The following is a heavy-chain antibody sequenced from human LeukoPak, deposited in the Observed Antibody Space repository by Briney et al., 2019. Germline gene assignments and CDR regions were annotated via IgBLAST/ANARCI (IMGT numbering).Heavy chain of an antibody. V-gene: IGHV1-46*01. Sequence: ASVKVSCKASGYTFTSYGISWVRQAPGQGLEWMGIINPSGGSTSYAQKFQGRVNMTRDTSTSTVYMELSSLRSEDTAVYYCARFYGGNPYSHFDYWGQGTLVTVSS. J-gene: IGHJ4*02. CDR3: ARFYGGNPYSHFDY. CDR1: GYTFTSYG. CDR2: INPSGGST. D-gene: IGHD4-23*01.